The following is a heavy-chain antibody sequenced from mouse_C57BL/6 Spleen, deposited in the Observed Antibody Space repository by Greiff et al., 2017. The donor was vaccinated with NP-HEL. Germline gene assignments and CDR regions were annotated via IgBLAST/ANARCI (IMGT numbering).Heavy chain of an antibody. J-gene: IGHJ2*01. Sequence: QVHVKQSGAELVKPGASVKISCKASGYAFSSYWMNWVKQRPGKGLEWIGQIYPGDGDTNYNGKFKGKATLTADKSSSTAYMQLSSLTSEDSAVYFCARSATMITNFDYWGQGTTLTVSS. D-gene: IGHD2-4*01. V-gene: IGHV1-80*01. CDR2: IYPGDGDT. CDR1: GYAFSSYW. CDR3: ARSATMITNFDY.